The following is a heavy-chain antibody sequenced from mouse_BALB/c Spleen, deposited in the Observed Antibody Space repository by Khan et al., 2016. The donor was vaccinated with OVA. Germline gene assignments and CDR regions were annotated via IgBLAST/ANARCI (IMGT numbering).Heavy chain of an antibody. Sequence: VQLKESGGGLVQPGGSLNLSCAASGFDFSRYWMSWARQAPGKGQEWIGEINPGSSTINYTPSLKDKFIISRDNAKNTLYLQMSKVRSEDTALYYCARVSYDYYDAMDYWGQGTSVTVAS. J-gene: IGHJ4*01. CDR3: ARVSYDYYDAMDY. V-gene: IGHV4-2*02. CDR1: GFDFSRYW. D-gene: IGHD2-4*01. CDR2: INPGSSTI.